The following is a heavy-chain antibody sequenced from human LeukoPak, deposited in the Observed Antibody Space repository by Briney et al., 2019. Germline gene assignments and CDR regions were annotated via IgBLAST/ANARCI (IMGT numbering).Heavy chain of an antibody. CDR2: ISYDGSSQ. Sequence: GRTLRLSRAASGFTPSDYPKQGVCQAPRKGREGVAGISYDGSSQQYADSVKSRFTISRDNSQNTIDLQMNRLRDDDTAVYYCVRDGLECLRPGNWFDPWGQGTLVTVSS. J-gene: IGHJ5*02. D-gene: IGHD1-1*01. V-gene: IGHV3-30-3*01. CDR3: VRDGLECLRPGNWFDP. CDR1: GFTPSDYP.